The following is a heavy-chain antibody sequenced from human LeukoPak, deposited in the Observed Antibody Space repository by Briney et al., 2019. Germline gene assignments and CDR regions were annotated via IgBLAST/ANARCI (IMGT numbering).Heavy chain of an antibody. J-gene: IGHJ4*02. CDR1: GGSFSGYY. V-gene: IGHV4-34*01. CDR2: INHSGST. D-gene: IGHD2-21*02. CDR3: ARGQVVTGFDD. Sequence: PSETLSLTCAVYGGSFSGYYWSWIRQPPGKGLEWIGEINHSGSTNYNPSLKSRVTISVDTSKNQFSLKLSSVTAADTAVYYCARGQVVTGFDDWGQGTLVTVSS.